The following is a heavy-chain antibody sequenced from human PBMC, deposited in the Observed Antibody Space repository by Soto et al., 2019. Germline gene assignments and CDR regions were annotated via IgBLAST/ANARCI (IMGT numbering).Heavy chain of an antibody. CDR3: AKNQERELPRVIDF. J-gene: IGHJ4*02. CDR2: MSGSSSTT. Sequence: GGSLRLSCATSGLTFSNYAMSWVRQAPGGGLEWVSSMSGSSSTTYYADSVRGRFTISRDRSKNTLYLQMSSLRAEDTALYYCAKNQERELPRVIDFWGQGALVTVSS. V-gene: IGHV3-23*01. CDR1: GLTFSNYA. D-gene: IGHD1-7*01.